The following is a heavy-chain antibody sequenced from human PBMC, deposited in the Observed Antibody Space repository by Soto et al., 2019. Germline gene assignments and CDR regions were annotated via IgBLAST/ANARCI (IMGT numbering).Heavy chain of an antibody. J-gene: IGHJ4*02. V-gene: IGHV4-30-4*01. Sequence: SETLSLTCTVSGGSISSGDYYWSWIRQPPGKGLEWIGYIYYSGSTYYNPSLKSRVTISVDTSKNQFSLKLSSVTAADTAVYYCARGVTELYYFAYWGQGTLVTVSS. CDR3: ARGVTELYYFAY. CDR1: GGSISSGDYY. D-gene: IGHD1-7*01. CDR2: IYYSGST.